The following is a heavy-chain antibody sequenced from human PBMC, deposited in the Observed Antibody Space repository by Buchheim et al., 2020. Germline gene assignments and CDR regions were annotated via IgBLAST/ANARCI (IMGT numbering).Heavy chain of an antibody. V-gene: IGHV1-8*01. CDR3: ARRDVKEGDCSGGSCLGY. CDR1: GYTFTSYD. D-gene: IGHD2-15*01. J-gene: IGHJ4*02. Sequence: QVQLVQSGAEVKKPGASVKVSCKASGYTFTSYDINWVRQATGQGLEWMGWMNPNSGNTGYAQKFQGRVTMTRNTSINTAYMELSSQREEEKAVYYCARRDVKEGDCSGGSCLGYWGKGTLVTDAS. CDR2: MNPNSGNT.